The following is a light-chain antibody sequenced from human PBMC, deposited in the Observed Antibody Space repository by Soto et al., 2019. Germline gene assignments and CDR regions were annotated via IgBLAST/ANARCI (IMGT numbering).Light chain of an antibody. CDR1: QSVSNSY. CDR3: QQYGSSPQDT. V-gene: IGKV3-20*01. CDR2: GAS. Sequence: EIVLTQSPGTLSLFPGERATLSCRASQSVSNSYLVWYQQKPGQAPRLLIYGASTRATGIPDRFSGSGSGTDFTLTISRLEPEDFAVYYCQQYGSSPQDTFGQGTKVDIK. J-gene: IGKJ1*01.